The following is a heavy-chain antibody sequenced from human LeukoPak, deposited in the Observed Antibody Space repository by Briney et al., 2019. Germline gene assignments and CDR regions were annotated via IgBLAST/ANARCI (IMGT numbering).Heavy chain of an antibody. Sequence: GGSLRLSCAASGFTFDDYAMHWVRQAPGKGLEWVSGISWNSGSIGYADSVKGRFTISRGNAKNSLYLQMNSLRAEDTALYYCARELTTFDYWGQGTLVTVSS. CDR3: ARELTTFDY. J-gene: IGHJ4*02. CDR2: ISWNSGSI. V-gene: IGHV3-9*01. CDR1: GFTFDDYA. D-gene: IGHD1-26*01.